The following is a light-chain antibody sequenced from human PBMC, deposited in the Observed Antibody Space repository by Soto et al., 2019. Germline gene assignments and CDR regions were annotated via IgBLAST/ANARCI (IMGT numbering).Light chain of an antibody. J-gene: IGKJ1*01. CDR1: QGISHY. CDR3: QKYDRVPGT. CDR2: EAS. V-gene: IGKV1-27*01. Sequence: DIQMTQSPSSLSASGGDRVSITCRASQGISHYLAWYQQKPGKVPKLLIYEASTLQSGVPSRFSGSGSGTDFTLTISSLQPGDVATYYCQKYDRVPGTFGQGTKVEI.